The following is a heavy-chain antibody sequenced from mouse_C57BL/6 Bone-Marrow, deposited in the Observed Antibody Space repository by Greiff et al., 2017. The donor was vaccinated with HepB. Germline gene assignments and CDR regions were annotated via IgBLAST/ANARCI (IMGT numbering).Heavy chain of an antibody. V-gene: IGHV1-61*01. CDR3: ARLWWRSTVVSGDYFDY. CDR1: GYTFTSYW. J-gene: IGHJ2*01. D-gene: IGHD1-1*01. CDR2: IYPSDSET. Sequence: QVQLQQPGAELVRPGSSVKLSCKASGYTFTSYWMDWVKQRPGQGLEWIGNIYPSDSETHYNQKFKDKATLTVDKSSSTAYMQISSLTSEDSAVYYCARLWWRSTVVSGDYFDYWGQGTTLTVSS.